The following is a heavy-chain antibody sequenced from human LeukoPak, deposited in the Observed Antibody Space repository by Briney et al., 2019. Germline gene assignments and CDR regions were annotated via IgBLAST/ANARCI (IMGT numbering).Heavy chain of an antibody. CDR2: ISTSSSHM. D-gene: IGHD1-1*01. CDR3: ARDSGTTVFDY. CDR1: GFTFNTFT. Sequence: GGSPRLSCAASGFTFNTFTMNWVRQAPGKGLEWVSSISTSSSHMYYADSVRGRFTVSRDNAKNSLYLQMDSLTAEDTAVYYCARDSGTTVFDYWGQGTLVTVSS. V-gene: IGHV3-21*01. J-gene: IGHJ4*02.